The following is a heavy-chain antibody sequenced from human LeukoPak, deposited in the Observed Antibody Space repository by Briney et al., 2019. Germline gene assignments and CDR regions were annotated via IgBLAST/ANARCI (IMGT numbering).Heavy chain of an antibody. J-gene: IGHJ4*02. D-gene: IGHD6-19*01. CDR3: ARDGGIAVAGTPALEY. V-gene: IGHV4-30-2*01. Sequence: SETLSLTCTVSGGSISSGGYYWSWIRQPPGKGLEWIGYIYHSGSTYYNPSLKSRVTISVDRSKNQFSLKLSSVTAADTAVYYCARDGGIAVAGTPALEYWGQGTLVTVSS. CDR2: IYHSGST. CDR1: GGSISSGGYY.